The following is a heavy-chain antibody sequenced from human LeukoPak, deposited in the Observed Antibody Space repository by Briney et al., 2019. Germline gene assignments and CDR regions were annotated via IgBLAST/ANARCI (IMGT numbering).Heavy chain of an antibody. CDR3: ARHGGSCTSCYWDYDYGMDV. Sequence: GESLKISGKGSGYSFTSYWISWVRQMPGKGLEWMGRIDPSDAYTNYSPSFQGHVTISADKSISTAYLQWSSLKASDTAMYYCARHGGSCTSCYWDYDYGMDVWGQGTTVTVSS. D-gene: IGHD2-2*01. CDR1: GYSFTSYW. J-gene: IGHJ6*02. V-gene: IGHV5-10-1*01. CDR2: IDPSDAYT.